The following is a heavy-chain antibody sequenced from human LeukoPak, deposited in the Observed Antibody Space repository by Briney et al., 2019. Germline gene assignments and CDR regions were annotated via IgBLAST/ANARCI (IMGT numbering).Heavy chain of an antibody. V-gene: IGHV3-23*01. D-gene: IGHD5-18*01. Sequence: AGGSLRLSCAASAFTFSNYAMSWVRQAPGKGLEWVSTIISGSGGSTYYADSVKGRFTISRDNSKNTLHLLMNSLRAEDTAVYYCAKVGGGYSYGGYYYYMDVWGKGTTVTVSS. CDR1: AFTFSNYA. CDR2: IISGSGGST. J-gene: IGHJ6*03. CDR3: AKVGGGYSYGGYYYYMDV.